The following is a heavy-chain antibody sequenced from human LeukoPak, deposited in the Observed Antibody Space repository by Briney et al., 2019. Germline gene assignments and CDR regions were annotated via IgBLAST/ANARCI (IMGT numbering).Heavy chain of an antibody. CDR3: ARGRGDYRLTPHDY. CDR2: ISSSSNH. J-gene: IGHJ4*02. V-gene: IGHV3-21*01. D-gene: IGHD4-17*01. CDR1: GFTFSSYN. Sequence: GGSLRLSCAASGFTFSSYNVIWVRQAPGKGLEWVSSISSSSNHYADSVKGRFTISRDNAKNSLYLQMNSLRAEDTAVYYCARGRGDYRLTPHDYWGQGTLVTVSS.